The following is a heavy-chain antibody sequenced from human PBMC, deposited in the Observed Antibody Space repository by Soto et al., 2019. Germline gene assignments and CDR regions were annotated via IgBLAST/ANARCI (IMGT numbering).Heavy chain of an antibody. CDR3: ARDRSWRVRARYYYYGMDV. Sequence: PGGPLKLSCAAPGFTFSSYGMPGVRQAQGKGREGVAVIWDDRSNKYEADSVKGRFTISRDKSKNTLYLRMNSLRAEDTAVYYCARDRSWRVRARYYYYGMDVWGQGTTVTVSS. CDR2: IWDDRSNK. V-gene: IGHV3-33*01. CDR1: GFTFSSYG. J-gene: IGHJ6*02. D-gene: IGHD3-10*01.